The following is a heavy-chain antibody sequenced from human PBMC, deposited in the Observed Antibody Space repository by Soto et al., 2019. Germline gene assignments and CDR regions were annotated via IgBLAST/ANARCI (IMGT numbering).Heavy chain of an antibody. D-gene: IGHD2-2*03. CDR1: GSTFTGYY. CDR2: INPNSGST. CDR3: AIGYCSSTSCPGQYYYGMYF. Sequence: QVQLVQSGAEVKKPGASVTVSCKASGSTFTGYYMHWVRQAPGEGLEWMGWINPNSGSTNYAQKFQGRVTKSSDTSFMTVDMELRRLRSEDTAGYYCAIGYCSSTSCPGQYYYGMYFWGQGTTVTVFS. V-gene: IGHV1-2*02. J-gene: IGHJ6*02.